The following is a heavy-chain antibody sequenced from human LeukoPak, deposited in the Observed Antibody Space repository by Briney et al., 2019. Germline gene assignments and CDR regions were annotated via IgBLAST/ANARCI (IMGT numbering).Heavy chain of an antibody. CDR3: AKGVKYIVVVTAQHYFDY. Sequence: GGSLRLSCAASGFTVNNKYMTWVRQAPGKGLEWVSLIYNDGRTYYADSVKGRFTISRDNSKNTLYLQMNSLRADDTAVYYCAKGVKYIVVVTAQHYFDYWGQGTLVTVSS. CDR1: GFTVNNKY. D-gene: IGHD2-21*02. CDR2: IYNDGRT. J-gene: IGHJ4*02. V-gene: IGHV3-66*02.